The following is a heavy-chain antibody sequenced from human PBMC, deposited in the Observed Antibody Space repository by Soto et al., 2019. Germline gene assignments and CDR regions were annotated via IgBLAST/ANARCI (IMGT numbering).Heavy chain of an antibody. CDR1: GGTFSSYA. CDR2: IIPIFGTA. CDR3: ARGGLPLRNAYFDY. D-gene: IGHD5-12*01. V-gene: IGHV1-69*06. Sequence: GASVKVSCKASGGTFSSYAISWVRQAPGQGLEWMGGIIPIFGTANYAQKFQGRVTITADKSTSTAYMEPSSLRSEDTAVYYCARGGLPLRNAYFDYWGQGTLVTVSS. J-gene: IGHJ4*02.